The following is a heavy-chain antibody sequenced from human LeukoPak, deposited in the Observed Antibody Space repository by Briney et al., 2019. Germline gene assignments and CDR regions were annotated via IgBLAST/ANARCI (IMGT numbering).Heavy chain of an antibody. V-gene: IGHV3-23*01. CDR1: GFTFSTYA. J-gene: IGHJ4*02. D-gene: IGHD3-3*01. Sequence: PGGSLRLSCAASGFTFSTYAMSWVRQAAGKGLEWVSLISGSGGGTYYADSVKGRFTISRDNSKNTLYLQMNSLRAEDTAVYYCAREGFLEWLFLPSYFDYWGQGTLVTVSS. CDR2: ISGSGGGT. CDR3: AREGFLEWLFLPSYFDY.